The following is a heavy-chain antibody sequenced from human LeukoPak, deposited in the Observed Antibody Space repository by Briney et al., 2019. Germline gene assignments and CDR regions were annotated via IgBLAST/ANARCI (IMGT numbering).Heavy chain of an antibody. D-gene: IGHD2-2*02. CDR1: GYTFTSYG. V-gene: IGHV1-18*01. Sequence: ASVKVSCKASGYTFTSYGISWVRQAPGQGLESMGWISAYNGNTNYAQKLQGRVTMTTDTSTSTAYMELRSLRSDDTAVYYCARAYCSSTSCYNFADYWGQGTLVTVSS. CDR3: ARAYCSSTSCYNFADY. CDR2: ISAYNGNT. J-gene: IGHJ4*02.